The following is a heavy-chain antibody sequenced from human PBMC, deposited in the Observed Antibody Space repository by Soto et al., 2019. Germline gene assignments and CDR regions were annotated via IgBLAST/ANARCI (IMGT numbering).Heavy chain of an antibody. CDR1: GFTFDDYA. J-gene: IGHJ4*02. D-gene: IGHD1-26*01. V-gene: IGHV3-9*01. CDR2: ISWNSGSI. Sequence: GGSLRLSCAASGFTFDDYAMHWVRQAPGKGLGWVSGISWNSGSIGYADSVKGRFTISRDNAKNSLYLQMNSLRAEDTALYYCAKDIGWELLGGGIDYWGQGTLVTVSS. CDR3: AKDIGWELLGGGIDY.